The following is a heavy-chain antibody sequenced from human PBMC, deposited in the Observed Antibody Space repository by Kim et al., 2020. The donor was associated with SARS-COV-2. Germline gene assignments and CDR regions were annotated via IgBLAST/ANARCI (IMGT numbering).Heavy chain of an antibody. Sequence: SETLYLTCAVYGGSFSGYYWSWIRQAPGKGLEWIGEINHSGSTNYNPSLTSRVTISVDTSKNQFSLKLSSVTAADTAVYYCARGVAALTTRKRYFDYWGQGTLVTVSS. J-gene: IGHJ4*02. CDR2: INHSGST. CDR1: GGSFSGYY. V-gene: IGHV4-34*01. CDR3: ARGVAALTTRKRYFDY. D-gene: IGHD2-15*01.